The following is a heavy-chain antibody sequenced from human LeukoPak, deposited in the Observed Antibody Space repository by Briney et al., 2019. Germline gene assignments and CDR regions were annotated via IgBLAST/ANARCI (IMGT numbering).Heavy chain of an antibody. CDR3: ARDPGPYYYDSSGYFDY. Sequence: GASVKVSCKASGGTFSSYAISWGRQAPGQGLEWMGRIIPILGIANYAQKFQGRVTITADKSTSTAYMELSSLRSEDTAVYYCARDPGPYYYDSSGYFDYWGQGTLVTVSS. CDR2: IIPILGIA. D-gene: IGHD3-22*01. J-gene: IGHJ4*02. V-gene: IGHV1-69*04. CDR1: GGTFSSYA.